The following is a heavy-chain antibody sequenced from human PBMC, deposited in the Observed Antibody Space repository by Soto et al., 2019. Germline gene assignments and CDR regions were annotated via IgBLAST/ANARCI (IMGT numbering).Heavy chain of an antibody. J-gene: IGHJ4*02. CDR2: ISGSGGST. V-gene: IGHV3-23*01. Sequence: PGGSLRLSCAASGFTFSSYAMSWVRQAPGKGLEWVSAISGSGGSTYYADSVKGRFTISRDNSKNTLYLQMNSLRAEDTAVYYCAKAKLGGYSYDYHLIDYWGQGTLVTVSS. CDR1: GFTFSSYA. CDR3: AKAKLGGYSYDYHLIDY. D-gene: IGHD5-18*01.